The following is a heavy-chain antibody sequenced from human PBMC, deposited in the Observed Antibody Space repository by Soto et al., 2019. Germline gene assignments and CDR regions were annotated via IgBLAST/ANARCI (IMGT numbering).Heavy chain of an antibody. D-gene: IGHD3-10*01. CDR1: GYTFIGYY. CDR3: ARVGGGLASLGYYGMDV. J-gene: IGHJ6*02. CDR2: INPNSGGT. V-gene: IGHV1-2*04. Sequence: ASVKVSCKASGYTFIGYYIHLVRQAPGQGLEWMGWINPNSGGTNYAQRFQGWVTMTRDRSISTAYMELSRLKSDDTAVYYCARVGGGLASLGYYGMDVWGQGTTVTVAS.